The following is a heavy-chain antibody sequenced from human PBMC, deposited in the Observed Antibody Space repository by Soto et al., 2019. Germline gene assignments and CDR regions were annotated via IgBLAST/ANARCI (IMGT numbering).Heavy chain of an antibody. Sequence: ASVKVSCKASGYTFTSYGISWVRQAPGQGLEWMGWIRAYNGNTNYAQKLQGRVTMTTDTSTSTAYMELRSLRSDDTAVYYCAREDTAMVIFDYWGQGTLVTVSS. CDR2: IRAYNGNT. CDR1: GYTFTSYG. V-gene: IGHV1-18*01. CDR3: AREDTAMVIFDY. J-gene: IGHJ4*02. D-gene: IGHD5-18*01.